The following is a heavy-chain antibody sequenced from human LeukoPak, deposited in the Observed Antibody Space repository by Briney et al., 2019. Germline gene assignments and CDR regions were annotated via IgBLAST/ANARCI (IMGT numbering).Heavy chain of an antibody. J-gene: IGHJ4*02. V-gene: IGHV3-64*01. Sequence: GGSLRLSCAASGFTFSNYAMHWVRQSPGKGLEYVSSISSNGGNTYYVNSVKGRFTISRDNSKNTLYLQMNSLRAEDTAVYYCARDVSGVVVVAVARGYFDYWGQGTLVTVSS. CDR1: GFTFSNYA. CDR2: ISSNGGNT. D-gene: IGHD2-15*01. CDR3: ARDVSGVVVVAVARGYFDY.